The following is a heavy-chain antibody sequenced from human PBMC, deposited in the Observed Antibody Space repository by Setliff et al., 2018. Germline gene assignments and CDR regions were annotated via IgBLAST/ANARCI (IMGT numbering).Heavy chain of an antibody. V-gene: IGHV4-39*07. D-gene: IGHD3-3*01. J-gene: IGHJ6*02. Sequence: PSETLSLTCTVSGGSISSGGYYWSWIRQPPGKGLEWIGEINHSGSTNYNPSLKSRVTISVDTSKNQFSLKLSSVTAADTAVYYCARDTEGRYNFWSGYYEDYYYYGMDVWGQGTTVTVSS. CDR1: GGSISSGGYY. CDR3: ARDTEGRYNFWSGYYEDYYYYGMDV. CDR2: INHSGST.